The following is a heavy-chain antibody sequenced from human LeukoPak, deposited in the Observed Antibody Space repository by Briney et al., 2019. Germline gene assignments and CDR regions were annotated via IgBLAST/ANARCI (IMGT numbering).Heavy chain of an antibody. V-gene: IGHV3-23*01. CDR1: GFTFSSYA. D-gene: IGHD2-2*01. Sequence: GGSLRLSCAASGFTFSSYAMSWVRQAPGKGREGVSAISGSGGSTYYADSVKGRFTISRDNSKNTLYLQMNSLRAEDTAVYDCAKDLRPDIVVVPAARSSGGNDYWGQGTLVTVSS. J-gene: IGHJ4*02. CDR3: AKDLRPDIVVVPAARSSGGNDY. CDR2: ISGSGGST.